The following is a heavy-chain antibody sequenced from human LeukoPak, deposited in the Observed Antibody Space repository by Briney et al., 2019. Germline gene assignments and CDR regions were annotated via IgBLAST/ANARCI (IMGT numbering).Heavy chain of an antibody. D-gene: IGHD3-3*02. CDR3: AREPFGPRQHFWSVYPPDY. Sequence: SETLSLTCTVSGGSISSGGHYWSWIRHPAGKGLEYLGRISSTGSTNYNPSLRSRVTISANTSKNQFSLKLSSVTAADTAVYYCAREPFGPRQHFWSVYPPDYWGQGTLVTVSS. CDR1: GGSISSGGHY. CDR2: ISSTGST. V-gene: IGHV4-61*02. J-gene: IGHJ4*02.